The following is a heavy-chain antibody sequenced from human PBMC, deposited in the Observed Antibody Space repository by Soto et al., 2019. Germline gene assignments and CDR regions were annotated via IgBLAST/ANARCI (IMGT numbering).Heavy chain of an antibody. D-gene: IGHD6-13*01. CDR1: GYTFTSYG. Sequence: QVQLVQSGAEVKKHGASVKVSCKASGYTFTSYGISWVRQAPGQGLEWMGWISAYNGNTNYAQKLQGRVNMTTDTSTSTAYMELRSLRSDDTAVYSCARDPGYSSSWVYYYYYMDVWGKGTTVTVAS. CDR2: ISAYNGNT. J-gene: IGHJ6*03. V-gene: IGHV1-18*01. CDR3: ARDPGYSSSWVYYYYYMDV.